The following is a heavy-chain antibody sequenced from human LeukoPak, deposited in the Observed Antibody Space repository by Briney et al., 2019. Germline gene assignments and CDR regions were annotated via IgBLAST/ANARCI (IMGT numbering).Heavy chain of an antibody. CDR1: GLTFSDYA. CDR2: ITGSGTDT. J-gene: IGHJ4*02. D-gene: IGHD3-10*01. CDR3: ATRMVPVY. V-gene: IGHV3-23*01. Sequence: GGSLRLSCAASGLTFSDYAMSWVRHTPGKGLEWVSAITGSGTDTYYAASVKGRFTISRDNSKSTLYLQMNSLRAEDTAVYYCATRMVPVYWGQGTLVTVSS.